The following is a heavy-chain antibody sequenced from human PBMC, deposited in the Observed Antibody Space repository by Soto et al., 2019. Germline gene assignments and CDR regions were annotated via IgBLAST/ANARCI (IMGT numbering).Heavy chain of an antibody. Sequence: ASVKVSCKTSGYIFTNYGVAWVRQAPGQGLELVAWISGYNGYPKHTQKFQGRVTVTTDTTTRTGYMELRSLRSDDTAVYYCARASAGALYDFWGQGTRVTVSS. D-gene: IGHD6-13*01. CDR2: ISGYNGYP. V-gene: IGHV1-18*01. CDR3: ARASAGALYDF. CDR1: GYIFTNYG. J-gene: IGHJ4*02.